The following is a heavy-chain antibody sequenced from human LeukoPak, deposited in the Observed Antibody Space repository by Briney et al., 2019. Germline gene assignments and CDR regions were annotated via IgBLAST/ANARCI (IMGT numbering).Heavy chain of an antibody. CDR1: GFTFSSYS. D-gene: IGHD3-16*02. J-gene: IGHJ4*02. Sequence: GGSLRLSCAASGFTFSSYSMNWVRQAPGKGLEWVSSISSSSSYIYYADSVKGRFTISRDNAKNSLYLQMNSLRAEDTAVYYCARAGRYYDYVWGGYRLWDYWGQGTLVTVSS. CDR2: ISSSSSYI. CDR3: ARAGRYYDYVWGGYRLWDY. V-gene: IGHV3-21*01.